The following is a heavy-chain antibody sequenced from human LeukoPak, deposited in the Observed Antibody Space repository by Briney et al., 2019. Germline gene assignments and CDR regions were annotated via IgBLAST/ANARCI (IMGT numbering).Heavy chain of an antibody. D-gene: IGHD4-23*01. CDR1: GGSISSSSYY. CDR2: IYYSGST. CDR3: ASNSGGNSGAFDI. V-gene: IGHV4-39*07. J-gene: IGHJ3*02. Sequence: SETLSLTCTVSGGSISSSSYYWGWIRQPPGKGLEWIGSIYYSGSTYYNPSLKSRVTISIDTSKKQSSLKLGSVTAADTAVYYCASNSGGNSGAFDIWGQGTMVTVSS.